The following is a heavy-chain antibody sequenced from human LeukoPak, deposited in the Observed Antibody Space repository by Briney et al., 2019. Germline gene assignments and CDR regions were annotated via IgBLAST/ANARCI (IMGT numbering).Heavy chain of an antibody. J-gene: IGHJ3*02. D-gene: IGHD3-10*01. CDR2: ISGSGGST. CDR3: AKGSTYYYGSGAFDI. V-gene: IGHV3-23*01. Sequence: PGGSLRLSCAASGFTFSSYAMSWVRQAPGKGLEWVSDISGSGGSTYYADSVKGRFTISRDNSKNTLYLQMNSPRAEDTAVYYCAKGSTYYYGSGAFDIWGQGTMVTVSS. CDR1: GFTFSSYA.